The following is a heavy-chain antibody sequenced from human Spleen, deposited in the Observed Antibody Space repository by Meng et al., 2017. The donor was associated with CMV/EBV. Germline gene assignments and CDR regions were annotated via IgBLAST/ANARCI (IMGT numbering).Heavy chain of an antibody. V-gene: IGHV3-23*01. CDR3: AKHKREWLRSEGHY. CDR2: ISGRGGST. Sequence: GESLKISCAASGFTFSSYAMSWVRQAPGRGLEWVSSISGRGGSTYYADSVKGRFTISRDNSKNTLYLQMNSLRAEDTAVYYCAKHKREWLRSEGHYWGQGTLVTVSS. J-gene: IGHJ4*02. D-gene: IGHD5-12*01. CDR1: GFTFSSYA.